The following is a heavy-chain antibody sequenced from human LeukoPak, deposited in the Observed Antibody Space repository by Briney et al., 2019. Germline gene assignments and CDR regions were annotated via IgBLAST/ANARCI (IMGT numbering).Heavy chain of an antibody. V-gene: IGHV3-21*01. D-gene: IGHD3-22*01. CDR1: GFTFSSYS. CDR3: ARDVDYYDSSGYYQRYFDY. Sequence: GGSLRLSCAASGFTFSSYSMNWVRQAPGKGLEWVSSISSSSSYIYYAESVKGRFTISRDNAKNSLYLQMNSLRAEDTAVYYCARDVDYYDSSGYYQRYFDYWGQGTLVTVSS. CDR2: ISSSSSYI. J-gene: IGHJ4*02.